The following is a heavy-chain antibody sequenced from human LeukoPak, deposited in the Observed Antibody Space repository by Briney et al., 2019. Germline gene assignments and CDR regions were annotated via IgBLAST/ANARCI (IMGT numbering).Heavy chain of an antibody. V-gene: IGHV3-21*01. CDR3: ARDPSSDWYERENWFDP. D-gene: IGHD6-19*01. Sequence: GGSLRLSCAASGFTFISYSINSVRQAPGKGLEWVSSISSSSSYIYYADSVKGRFTISRDNAKNSLYLQMNSLRAEDTAVYYCARDPSSDWYERENWFDPWGQGTLVTVSS. CDR2: ISSSSSYI. J-gene: IGHJ5*02. CDR1: GFTFISYS.